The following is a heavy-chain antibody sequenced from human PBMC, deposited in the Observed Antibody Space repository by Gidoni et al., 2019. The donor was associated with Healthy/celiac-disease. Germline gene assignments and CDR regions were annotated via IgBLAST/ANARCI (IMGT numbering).Heavy chain of an antibody. J-gene: IGHJ4*02. V-gene: IGHV4-38-2*02. CDR3: ARDGVGATRGVRVDTFDY. CDR2: IYHSGST. CDR1: GYSIRSGYY. D-gene: IGHD1-26*01. Sequence: QVQLQESGPGLVKPSETLSLTCAVSGYSIRSGYYWGWIRQPPGKGLEWIGSIYHSGSTYYNPSLKSRVTISVDTSKNQFSLKLSSVTAADTAVYYCARDGVGATRGVRVDTFDYWGQGTLVTVSS.